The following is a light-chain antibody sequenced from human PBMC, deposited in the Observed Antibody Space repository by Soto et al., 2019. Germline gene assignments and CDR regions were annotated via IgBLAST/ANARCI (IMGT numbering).Light chain of an antibody. CDR3: QQSYSSPPT. J-gene: IGKJ4*02. Sequence: DIQMTQSPSSLSASVEYRVIMTCRASQSISNHLNWYQQKPGKAPKLLIFAASSLQSGVPSRFSGSRSGPDFTLTISSLQPEDFATYYCQQSYSSPPTFGRGTEVDI. CDR2: AAS. V-gene: IGKV1-39*01. CDR1: QSISNH.